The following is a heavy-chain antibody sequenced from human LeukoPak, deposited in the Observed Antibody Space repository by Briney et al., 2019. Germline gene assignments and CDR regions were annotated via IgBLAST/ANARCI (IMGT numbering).Heavy chain of an antibody. Sequence: GGSLTLSCLASGFTFSTYVMSWVRPAAGKGLAWVAAISGSGGSTYYADYVKRRFTISRDNAKNTLYLQMNSLRADDTALYFCASIGSGYDGDYFDLWGQGTLVTVSS. D-gene: IGHD5-12*01. CDR3: ASIGSGYDGDYFDL. CDR2: ISGSGGST. J-gene: IGHJ4*02. V-gene: IGHV3-23*01. CDR1: GFTFSTYV.